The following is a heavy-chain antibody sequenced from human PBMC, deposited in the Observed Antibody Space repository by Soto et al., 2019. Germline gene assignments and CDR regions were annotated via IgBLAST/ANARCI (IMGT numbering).Heavy chain of an antibody. CDR2: IWYDGNKK. D-gene: IGHD2-21*01. J-gene: IGHJ4*02. Sequence: QVLLVESGGGLVKAGGSLRLSCAASGFIFSDYYMSWVRQTPGKGLEWVAVIWYDGNKKYYADSVKGRFTISRDNSKNTLYVQMTSLRAEDTAVYYCARGLHSLFDYWGQGALVNVSS. CDR1: GFIFSDYY. CDR3: ARGLHSLFDY. V-gene: IGHV3-33*08.